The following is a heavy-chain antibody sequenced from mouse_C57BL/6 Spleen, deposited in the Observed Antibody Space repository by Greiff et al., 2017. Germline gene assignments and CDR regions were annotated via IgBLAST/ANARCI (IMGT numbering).Heavy chain of an antibody. J-gene: IGHJ3*01. D-gene: IGHD2-4*01. CDR3: ARSGDYDERFAY. CDR2: IDPSDSYT. CDR1: GYTFTSYW. Sequence: VQLQQPGAELVMPGASVKLSCKASGYTFTSYWMHWVKQRPGQGLEWIGEIDPSDSYTNYNQKFKGKSTLTVDKSSSTAYMQLSSLPSEDAAVYYCARSGDYDERFAYWGQGTLVTVSA. V-gene: IGHV1-69*01.